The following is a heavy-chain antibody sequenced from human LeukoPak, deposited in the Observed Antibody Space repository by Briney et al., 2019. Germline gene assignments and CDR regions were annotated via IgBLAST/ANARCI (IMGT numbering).Heavy chain of an antibody. CDR1: GYIFSSYW. Sequence: GAPLQISCEGSGYIFSSYWIGGGRQLPGKGGEWRGIIYPGDSDPRYSPSFKGQVTISADKSISTAYLQWSILKASDTAMYYCARRDGYDSTTFAYWGQGTLVTVSS. CDR3: ARRDGYDSTTFAY. J-gene: IGHJ4*02. D-gene: IGHD5-24*01. V-gene: IGHV5-51*01. CDR2: IYPGDSDP.